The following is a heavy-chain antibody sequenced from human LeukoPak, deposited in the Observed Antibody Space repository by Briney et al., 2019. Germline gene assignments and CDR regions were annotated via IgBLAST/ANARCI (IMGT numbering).Heavy chain of an antibody. CDR3: ARSFDSRGYYYYGMDV. Sequence: SETLSLTCTVSGGSISSYYWSWIRQPPGKGLEWISYIYYSGSTSYNSSLKSRVTISLDTPKNQFSLKLNSVTAADTAVYYCARSFDSRGYYYYGMDVWGQGTTVTVSS. CDR2: IYYSGST. J-gene: IGHJ6*02. V-gene: IGHV4-59*01. CDR1: GGSISSYY. D-gene: IGHD3-22*01.